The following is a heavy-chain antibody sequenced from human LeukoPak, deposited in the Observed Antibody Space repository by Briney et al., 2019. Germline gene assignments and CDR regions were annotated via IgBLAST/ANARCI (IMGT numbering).Heavy chain of an antibody. CDR1: GFTLDNYA. D-gene: IGHD6-19*01. CDR3: AKVRGTYSGGYFFDY. CDR2: ISWNSGYI. V-gene: IGHV3-9*01. J-gene: IGHJ4*02. Sequence: PGRSLRLSCAASGFTLDNYAMHWVRQAPGKGLEWLSIISWNSGYIGYADSVKGRFTISRDNAKKSLDLQMNSLRAEDTAFYYCAKVRGTYSGGYFFDYWGQGTLVTVSS.